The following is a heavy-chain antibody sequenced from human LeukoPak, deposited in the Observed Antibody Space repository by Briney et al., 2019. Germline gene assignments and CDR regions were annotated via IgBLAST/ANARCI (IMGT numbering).Heavy chain of an antibody. J-gene: IGHJ4*02. D-gene: IGHD4-17*01. V-gene: IGHV1-18*01. CDR3: ARGRKDYGDYYFDS. CDR1: GYTFTSYG. CDR2: ISAYNGNT. Sequence: ASVKVSCKASGYTFTSYGISWVRQAPGQGLEWMAWISAYNGNTNSAQKLQGRVTMTTDTSTSTAYMELRSLRPDDTAVYYCARGRKDYGDYYFDSWGQGTLVTVSS.